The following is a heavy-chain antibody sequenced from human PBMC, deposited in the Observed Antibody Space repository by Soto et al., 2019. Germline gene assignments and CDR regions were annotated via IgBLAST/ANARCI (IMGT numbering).Heavy chain of an antibody. V-gene: IGHV1-8*01. Sequence: ASVKVSCKASGYTFTSYDINWVRQATGQGXEGMGWMNPNSGNTGNAQKFQGRVTMTRNTSISTAYMELSSLRSEDTAVYYCASVVRPVRSYYAFWSGKARHYSYGMDVWGQGTTVTVSS. J-gene: IGHJ6*02. D-gene: IGHD3-3*01. CDR1: GYTFTSYD. CDR2: MNPNSGNT. CDR3: ASVVRPVRSYYAFWSGKARHYSYGMDV.